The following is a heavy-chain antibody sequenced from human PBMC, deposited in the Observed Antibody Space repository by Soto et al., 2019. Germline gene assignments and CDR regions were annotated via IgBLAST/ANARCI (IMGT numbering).Heavy chain of an antibody. D-gene: IGHD6-13*01. V-gene: IGHV3-48*02. CDR1: GFTFSSYS. CDR3: ARDRSYSSSWYIDY. J-gene: IGHJ4*02. CDR2: ISSSSSTI. Sequence: PGGSLRLSXAASGFTFSSYSMNWVRQAPGKGLEWVSYISSSSSTIYYADSVKGRFTISRDNAKNSLYLQMNSLRDEDTAVYYCARDRSYSSSWYIDYWGQGTLVTVSS.